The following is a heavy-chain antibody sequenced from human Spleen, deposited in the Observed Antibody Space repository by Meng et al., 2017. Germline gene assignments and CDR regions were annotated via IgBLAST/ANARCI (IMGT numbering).Heavy chain of an antibody. CDR2: IGHSGFT. V-gene: IGHV4-39*01. D-gene: IGHD6-19*01. CDR3: VRSSAWVRTGFDP. Sequence: QPQLQESGPGLVRPSEALSLTCRVSGGSLSTSGYYWGWIRPPPGTGLEWIGSIGHSGFTYYTPSLKSRVTVSIDTSRNQFSLWLTSVTAADTAVYYCVRSSAWVRTGFDPWSQGTLVTVSS. CDR1: GGSLSTSGYY. J-gene: IGHJ5*02.